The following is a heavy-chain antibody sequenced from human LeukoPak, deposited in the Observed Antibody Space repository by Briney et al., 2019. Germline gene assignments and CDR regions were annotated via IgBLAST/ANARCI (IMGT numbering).Heavy chain of an antibody. Sequence: GGSLNSSLEAPGSTFIGFAIPWFGQAPAKGLEWVAVISYDGSNKYYADSVRGRFTISRDNSKNTLYLQMYSLRAEDTAVYYCAEFGEFGYWGQGTLVTVSS. CDR1: GSTFIGFA. J-gene: IGHJ4*02. D-gene: IGHD3-10*01. CDR2: ISYDGSNK. V-gene: IGHV3-30*04. CDR3: AEFGEFGY.